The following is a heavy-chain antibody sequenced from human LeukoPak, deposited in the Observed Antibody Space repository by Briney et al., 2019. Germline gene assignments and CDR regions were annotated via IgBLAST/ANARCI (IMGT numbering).Heavy chain of an antibody. D-gene: IGHD6-13*01. CDR2: IFYSGST. CDR3: ARDSSSPGGVDP. J-gene: IGHJ5*02. CDR1: GGSISSSY. Sequence: PSETLSLTCTVSGGSISSSYWSWIRQPPGKGLEWIGYIFYSGSTYYNPSLKSRVTISVDRSKNQFSLKLSSVTAADTAVYYCARDSSSPGGVDPWGQGTLVTVSS. V-gene: IGHV4-59*12.